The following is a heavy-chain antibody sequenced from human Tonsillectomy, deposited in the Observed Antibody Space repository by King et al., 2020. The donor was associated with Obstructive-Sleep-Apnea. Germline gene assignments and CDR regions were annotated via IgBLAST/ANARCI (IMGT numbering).Heavy chain of an antibody. V-gene: IGHV4-34*01. D-gene: IGHD3-10*01. CDR1: GGSFSGYY. CDR3: ARERSTYYYGSGSFGPYGMDV. Sequence: VQLPQWGAGLLKPSETLSLTCAVYGGSFSGYYWSWIRQPPGKGLEWIGEINHSGSTNYDPSLKSRVTISLDTSKNQFSLTLSSVTAADTAVYYCARERSTYYYGSGSFGPYGMDVWGQGTTVTVSS. J-gene: IGHJ6*02. CDR2: INHSGST.